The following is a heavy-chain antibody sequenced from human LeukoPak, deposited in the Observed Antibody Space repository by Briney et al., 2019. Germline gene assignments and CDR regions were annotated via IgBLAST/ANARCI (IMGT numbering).Heavy chain of an antibody. CDR2: MNPNSGNT. V-gene: IGHV1-8*02. J-gene: IGHJ4*02. CDR3: ARRSRRGKFFDY. Sequence: ASVKVSCKASGYTFTSYGISWVRQATGQGLEWMGWMNPNSGNTGYAQKFQGRVTMTRNTSISTAYMELSSLRSEDTAVYYCARRSRRGKFFDYWGQGTLVTVSS. CDR1: GYTFTSYG.